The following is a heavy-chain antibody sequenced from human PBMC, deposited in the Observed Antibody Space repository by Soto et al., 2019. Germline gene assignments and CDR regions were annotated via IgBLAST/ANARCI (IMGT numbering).Heavy chain of an antibody. CDR2: INHSGST. V-gene: IGHV4-34*01. J-gene: IGHJ4*02. CDR3: ARGIPDTAMATEIGY. CDR1: GGSFSGYY. D-gene: IGHD5-18*01. Sequence: SETLSLTCAVYGGSFSGYYWSWIRQPPGKGLEWIGEINHSGSTNYNPSLKSRVTISVDTSKNQFSLKLSSVTAADTAVYYCARGIPDTAMATEIGYWGQGTLVTVS.